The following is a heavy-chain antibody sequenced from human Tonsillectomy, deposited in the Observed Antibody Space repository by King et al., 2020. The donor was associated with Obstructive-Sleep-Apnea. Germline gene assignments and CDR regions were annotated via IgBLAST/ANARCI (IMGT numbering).Heavy chain of an antibody. CDR2: ISSSSSYI. V-gene: IGHV3-21*01. CDR1: GFTFSSYS. D-gene: IGHD2-2*02. Sequence: DVQLVESGGGLVKPGGSLRLSCAASGFTFSSYSMNWVRQAPGKGLEWVSSISSSSSYIYYADSVKGRFTISRDNAKNSLYLQMNSLRAEDTAVYYCARDGLRYCSSTSCYKDYWGQGTLVTVSS. CDR3: ARDGLRYCSSTSCYKDY. J-gene: IGHJ4*02.